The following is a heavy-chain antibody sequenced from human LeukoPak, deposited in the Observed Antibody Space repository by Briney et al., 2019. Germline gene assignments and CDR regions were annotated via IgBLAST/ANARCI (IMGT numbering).Heavy chain of an antibody. V-gene: IGHV3-23*01. CDR2: ISGSGDST. D-gene: IGHD3-3*01. CDR3: AKDYDFWTI. CDR1: GFTFSCYA. Sequence: GGPLRLSCAASGFTFSCYAMSWVRQAPGKGLEWVSSISGSGDSTYYANSAKGRFTISRDNSKNTVYLQMNSLRAEDTAVYYCAKDYDFWTIWGQGTLVTVSS. J-gene: IGHJ1*01.